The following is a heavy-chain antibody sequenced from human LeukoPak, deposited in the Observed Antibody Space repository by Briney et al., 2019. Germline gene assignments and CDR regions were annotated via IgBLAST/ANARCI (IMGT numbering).Heavy chain of an antibody. CDR3: AIRRDGADY. CDR2: IYPGDSAT. V-gene: IGHV5-51*01. Sequence: GESLKISCHGSGYIFSSYWIGLVLQLPGKGLEWMGIIYPGDSATRYRPSFQGQVTISADKSINTAYLQWSSLKASDTAMYYCAIRRDGADYWGQGTLVTVSS. CDR1: GYIFSSYW. D-gene: IGHD5-24*01. J-gene: IGHJ4*02.